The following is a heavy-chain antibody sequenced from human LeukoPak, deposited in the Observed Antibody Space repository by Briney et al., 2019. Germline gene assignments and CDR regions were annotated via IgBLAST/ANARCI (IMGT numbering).Heavy chain of an antibody. Sequence: PGGSLRLSCAASGFTFSSYSMNWVRPAPGKGLERVLSISRSSSYLYYADSVRFRLPFSRVNAKNSLYLQMNSLRAEDTAVYYCARYSSSIDAFDIWGQGTMVTVSS. D-gene: IGHD6-19*01. J-gene: IGHJ3*02. V-gene: IGHV3-21*01. CDR1: GFTFSSYS. CDR2: ISRSSSYL. CDR3: ARYSSSIDAFDI.